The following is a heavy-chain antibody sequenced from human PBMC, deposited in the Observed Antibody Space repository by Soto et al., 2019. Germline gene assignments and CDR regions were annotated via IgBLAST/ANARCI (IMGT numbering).Heavy chain of an antibody. J-gene: IGHJ4*02. D-gene: IGHD6-19*01. CDR3: ATGSPDWAVAGLNFDN. CDR2: ISSSSSYI. CDR1: GFTFSTYS. V-gene: IGHV3-21*01. Sequence: EVQLGESGGGLVKPGGSLRLSCAASGFTFSTYSMNWVRQVPGKGLEWVSSISSSSSYIYYADSVKGRFIISRDNAKKSLYLQMNSLRVEDTAVYFCATGSPDWAVAGLNFDNWGQGTLVTVSS.